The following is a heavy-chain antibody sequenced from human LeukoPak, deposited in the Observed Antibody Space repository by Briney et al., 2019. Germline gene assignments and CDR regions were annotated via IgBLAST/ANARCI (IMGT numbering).Heavy chain of an antibody. J-gene: IGHJ4*02. Sequence: GGSLRLSCAASGFTFSSYEMNCVRQAPGKGLEWVSYISSSGSTIYYADSVKGRFTISRDNYKNTLYLQMNSLRAEDTAVYYCASRAGAYSHPYDYWGQGTLVTVSS. D-gene: IGHD4/OR15-4a*01. V-gene: IGHV3-48*03. CDR2: ISSSGSTI. CDR1: GFTFSSYE. CDR3: ASRAGAYSHPYDY.